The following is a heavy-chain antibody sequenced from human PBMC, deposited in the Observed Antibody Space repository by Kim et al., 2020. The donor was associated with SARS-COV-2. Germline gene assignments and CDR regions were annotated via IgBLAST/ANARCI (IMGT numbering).Heavy chain of an antibody. CDR2: IISDGSRT. D-gene: IGHD1-26*01. CDR1: GFTFSDYW. CDR3: ARDPRGGIYLYDGMDV. J-gene: IGHJ6*02. V-gene: IGHV3-74*01. Sequence: GGSLRLSCVASGFTFSDYWMHWVRQAPGKGLVWVSRIISDGSRTTYADAVKGRFTISRDNARNTLYLQMNSLGGDDTAVYYCARDPRGGIYLYDGMDVWGQGTTVTVSS.